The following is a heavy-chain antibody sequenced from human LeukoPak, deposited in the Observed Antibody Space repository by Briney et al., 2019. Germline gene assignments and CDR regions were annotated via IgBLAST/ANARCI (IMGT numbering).Heavy chain of an antibody. CDR2: ISGSGGST. Sequence: GGSLRLSCAASGFTFSSYAMSWVRQAPGKGLEWVSAISGSGGSTYYADSVKGRFTISRDNAKNSLYLQMNSLRAEDTAVYYCARDRGYYYDSSGYYYDYWGQGTLVTVSS. V-gene: IGHV3-23*01. CDR1: GFTFSSYA. D-gene: IGHD3-22*01. CDR3: ARDRGYYYDSSGYYYDY. J-gene: IGHJ4*02.